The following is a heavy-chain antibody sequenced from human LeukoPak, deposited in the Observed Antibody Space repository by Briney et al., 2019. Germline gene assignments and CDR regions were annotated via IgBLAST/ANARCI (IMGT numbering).Heavy chain of an antibody. CDR2: ISYDGSNK. J-gene: IGHJ4*02. Sequence: GGSLRLSCAASGFTFSSYGMHWVRQAPGKGLEWVAVISYDGSNKYYADSVKGRFTISRDNSKNTLYLQMNSLRAEDTAVYYCTDGSRSYPTPPHFDYWGQGTLVTVSS. V-gene: IGHV3-30*03. CDR1: GFTFSSYG. D-gene: IGHD3-10*01. CDR3: TDGSRSYPTPPHFDY.